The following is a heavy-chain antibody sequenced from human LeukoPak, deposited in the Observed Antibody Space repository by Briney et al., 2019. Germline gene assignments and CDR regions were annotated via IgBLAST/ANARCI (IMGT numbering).Heavy chain of an antibody. J-gene: IGHJ4*02. D-gene: IGHD5-24*01. V-gene: IGHV3-72*01. CDR1: GFTFNDHY. CDR3: ARGDDYNRRSFDY. Sequence: GGSLRLSCAASGFTFNDHYMDWVRQAPGQGLEWVGRTRNKANSVTTEDAASVRGRFTISRDDSKNSLYLQMNSLKTEDTAVYYCARGDDYNRRSFDYWGQGSLVTVS. CDR2: TRNKANSVTT.